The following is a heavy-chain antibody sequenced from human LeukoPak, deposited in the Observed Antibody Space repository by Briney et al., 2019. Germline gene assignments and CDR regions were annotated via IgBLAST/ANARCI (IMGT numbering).Heavy chain of an antibody. CDR2: IWYDGSKE. D-gene: IGHD1-26*01. CDR3: ARDLSFGSLDF. V-gene: IGHV3-33*01. J-gene: IGHJ4*02. Sequence: GGSLRLSCAASGFTLSSHSMHWVRQAPGKGLEWVALIWYDGSKENYADSVKGRFTISRDMSKNTLNLQMNSLRVEDTAVFYCARDLSFGSLDFRGQGTLVTVSS. CDR1: GFTLSSHS.